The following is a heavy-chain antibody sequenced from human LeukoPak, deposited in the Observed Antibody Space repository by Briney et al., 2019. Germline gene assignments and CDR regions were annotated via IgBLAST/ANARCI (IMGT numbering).Heavy chain of an antibody. V-gene: IGHV3-7*01. Sequence: GGSLRLSCAASGFTFSSYWMSWVRQAPGKGLEWVANIKQDGSEKYYVDSVKGRFTISRDNAKNSLYLQMNSLRAEDTAVYYCARVPILTVQGSEGYWYFDLWGRGTLVTVPS. J-gene: IGHJ2*01. CDR1: GFTFSSYW. CDR2: IKQDGSEK. D-gene: IGHD4-11*01. CDR3: ARVPILTVQGSEGYWYFDL.